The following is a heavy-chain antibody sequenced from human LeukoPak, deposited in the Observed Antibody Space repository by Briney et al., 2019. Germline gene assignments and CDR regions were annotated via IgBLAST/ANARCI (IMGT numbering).Heavy chain of an antibody. V-gene: IGHV3-33*06. CDR1: GFTFKKYG. CDR3: AKDAQGIVGAPVNWFDP. D-gene: IGHD1-26*01. CDR2: IWYDGSNK. Sequence: GGSLRLSCAASGFTFKKYGMHWVRQALGKGLEWVAVIWYDGSNKKYVESVKGRFTISRDNSKNTVHLQMSSLRGEDMAVYYCAKDAQGIVGAPVNWFDPWGQGTLVTVSS. J-gene: IGHJ5*02.